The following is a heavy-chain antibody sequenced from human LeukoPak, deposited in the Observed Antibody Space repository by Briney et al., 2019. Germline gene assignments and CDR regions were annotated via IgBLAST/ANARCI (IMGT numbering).Heavy chain of an antibody. CDR2: ISSSGSTI. J-gene: IGHJ6*03. Sequence: PGGSLRLSCAASGFTFSDYYMSWIRQAPGKGLEWDSYISSSGSTIYYADSVKGRFTISRDNAKNSLYLQMNSLRAEDTAVYYCARFGRVYNWNYVGSYYYYMDVWGKGTTVTVSS. CDR1: GFTFSDYY. D-gene: IGHD1-7*01. CDR3: ARFGRVYNWNYVGSYYYYMDV. V-gene: IGHV3-11*04.